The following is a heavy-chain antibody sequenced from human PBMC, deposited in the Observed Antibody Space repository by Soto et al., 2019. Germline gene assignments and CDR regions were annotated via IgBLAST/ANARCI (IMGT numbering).Heavy chain of an antibody. V-gene: IGHV3-33*08. CDR1: GFGFCIYA. D-gene: IGHD7-27*01. J-gene: IGHJ4*02. Sequence: GGSLRLSCSASGFGFCIYAMVWVRQAPGKGLEWVAHIWYDGSNTYYADSVKGRFTISRDNSRNTLYLQMNSLRAEDTAVYHCVRDLLGSGGHFDYWGQGT. CDR2: IWYDGSNT. CDR3: VRDLLGSGGHFDY.